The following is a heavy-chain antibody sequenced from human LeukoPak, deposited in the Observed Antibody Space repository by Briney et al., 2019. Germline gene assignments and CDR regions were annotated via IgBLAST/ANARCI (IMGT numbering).Heavy chain of an antibody. V-gene: IGHV1-18*01. D-gene: IGHD2-15*01. J-gene: IGHJ4*02. Sequence: ASVKVSCKASGYTFTNYGITWVRQAPGQGLEWMGWISAYNGDTNYAQNLQGRVTMTTDTSTNTAYMELRSLRSGDTAVYYCARGPYCSGGTCYSQFLDHWGQGTLVTVSP. CDR3: ARGPYCSGGTCYSQFLDH. CDR1: GYTFTNYG. CDR2: ISAYNGDT.